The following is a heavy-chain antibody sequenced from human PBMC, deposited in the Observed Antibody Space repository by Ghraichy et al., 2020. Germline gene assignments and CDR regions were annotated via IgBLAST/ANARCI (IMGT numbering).Heavy chain of an antibody. CDR3: ARAITGDPGDAFDI. CDR1: GGSISSGGYS. CDR2: IYHSGST. J-gene: IGHJ3*02. Sequence: SETLSLTCAVSGGSISSGGYSWSWIRQPPGKGLEWIGYIYHSGSTYYNPSLKSRVTISVDRSKNQFSLKLSSVTAADTAVYYCARAITGDPGDAFDIWGQGTMVTVSS. D-gene: IGHD3-3*01. V-gene: IGHV4-30-2*01.